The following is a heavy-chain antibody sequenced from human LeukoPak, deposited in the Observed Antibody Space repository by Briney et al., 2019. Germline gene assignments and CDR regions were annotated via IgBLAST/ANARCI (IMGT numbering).Heavy chain of an antibody. CDR1: GGTFSSYA. J-gene: IGHJ5*02. CDR2: IIPIFGTA. V-gene: IGHV1-69*13. Sequence: SLKLSCKASGGTFSSYAISWVRQAPGQGLEWMGGIIPIFGTANYAHTFKGRVTITGDESTNTAYMEMSSLRSEDTAGYYCAREGEWFGELLYIRREAWFDPWGQGTLVTVSA. CDR3: AREGEWFGELLYIRREAWFDP. D-gene: IGHD3-10*01.